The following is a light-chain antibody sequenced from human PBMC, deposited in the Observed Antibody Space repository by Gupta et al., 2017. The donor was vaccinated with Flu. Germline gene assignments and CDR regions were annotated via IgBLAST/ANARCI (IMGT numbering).Light chain of an antibody. J-gene: IGKJ1*01. Sequence: DIQMTQSPSSLSASVGDRVTIICRASETISVYLNWYQHKPGRAPQLLIYMTSSLQTGVPSRFSGSGSGTDFTLTINSLQPEDFATYYCQQSHSNPRTFGQGTKVEVK. CDR1: ETISVY. CDR2: MTS. CDR3: QQSHSNPRT. V-gene: IGKV1-39*01.